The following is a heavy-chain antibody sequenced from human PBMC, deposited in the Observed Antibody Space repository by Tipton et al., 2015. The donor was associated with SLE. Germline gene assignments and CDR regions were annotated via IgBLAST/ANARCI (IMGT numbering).Heavy chain of an antibody. J-gene: IGHJ4*02. D-gene: IGHD2-2*01. CDR2: TTHSGKT. CDR3: ARSLDAAALFDY. CDR1: RGSFSGYY. Sequence: TLSLTCAVYRGSFSGYYWSWIRRPPGKGLEWIGETTHSGKTNYNPSLKSRVTISADTSKNQFSLKLTSVTVADTAVYYCARSLDAAALFDYWGQGALVTVSS. V-gene: IGHV4-34*01.